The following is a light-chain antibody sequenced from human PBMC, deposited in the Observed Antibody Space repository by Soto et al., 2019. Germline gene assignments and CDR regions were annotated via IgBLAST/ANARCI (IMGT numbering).Light chain of an antibody. J-gene: IGLJ1*01. CDR3: SSFTSSSTLYV. CDR1: SSDVGGYNY. CDR2: DVS. V-gene: IGLV2-14*01. Sequence: QSALTQPASVSGSPGQSIAISCTGTSSDVGGYNYVSWYQQHPGKAPKLMIYDVSDRPSGVSNRFSGSKYGNTAALTISGLQAEDEDDYYCSSFTSSSTLYVFGTGTKLTVL.